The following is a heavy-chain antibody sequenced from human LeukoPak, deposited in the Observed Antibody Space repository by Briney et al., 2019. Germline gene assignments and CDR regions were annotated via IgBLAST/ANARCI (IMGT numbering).Heavy chain of an antibody. D-gene: IGHD6-19*01. CDR1: GGPISSYY. CDR2: IYYSGST. CDR3: ARHSSGLPYSSGSHYFDY. Sequence: SETLSLTCTVSGGPISSYYWSWIRQPPGKGLEWIGYIYYSGSTTYNPSLRSRVTISVDTSKNQFSLKLSSVTAADTAVYYCARHSSGLPYSSGSHYFDYWGQGTLVTVSS. V-gene: IGHV4-59*08. J-gene: IGHJ4*02.